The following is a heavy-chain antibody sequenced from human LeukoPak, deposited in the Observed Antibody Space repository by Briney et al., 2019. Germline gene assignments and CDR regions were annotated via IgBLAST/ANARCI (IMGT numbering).Heavy chain of an antibody. J-gene: IGHJ1*01. D-gene: IGHD3-16*02. CDR2: IVPKFGST. Sequence: ASVKVSCKASGGTFIFYTLNWVRQAPGQGLEWMGGIVPKFGSTNYAQKFHDRLSITTDESTTTAYMELSSLRSEDTALYFCARDNLAPSGVKYFHLWGPGTLVTVS. CDR1: GGTFIFYT. CDR3: ARDNLAPSGVKYFHL. V-gene: IGHV1-69*05.